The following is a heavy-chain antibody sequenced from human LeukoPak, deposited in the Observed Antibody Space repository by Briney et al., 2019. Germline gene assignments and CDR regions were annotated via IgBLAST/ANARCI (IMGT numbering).Heavy chain of an antibody. J-gene: IGHJ3*02. CDR2: ISSDGGNT. Sequence: GGSLRLSCAASGFSFSSYAMSWVRQAPGKGLEWVSTISSDGGNTYYADSVKGRFTISRDNAKNTVYLQMNSLSAEDTAMYYCTFSSYGDHIGVDAFDMWGQGTMVTVSS. CDR1: GFSFSSYA. CDR3: TFSSYGDHIGVDAFDM. V-gene: IGHV3-23*01. D-gene: IGHD4-17*01.